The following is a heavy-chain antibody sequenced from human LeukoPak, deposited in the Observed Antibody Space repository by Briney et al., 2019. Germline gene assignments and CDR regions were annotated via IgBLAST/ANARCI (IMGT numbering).Heavy chain of an antibody. Sequence: GGSLTLSCAASGSTFDNYRMSWVRQAPGKGLEWVSTVNADGGNTYYADSVKGRFTISRDNSKSTLILQMNSLRVEDTALYYCTKRVKYGGTWDHFADWGQGTLVTVSS. J-gene: IGHJ4*02. V-gene: IGHV3-23*01. CDR2: VNADGGNT. CDR3: TKRVKYGGTWDHFAD. CDR1: GSTFDNYR. D-gene: IGHD1-26*01.